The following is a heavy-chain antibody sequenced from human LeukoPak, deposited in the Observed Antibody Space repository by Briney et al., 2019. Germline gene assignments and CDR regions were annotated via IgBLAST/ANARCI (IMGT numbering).Heavy chain of an antibody. CDR1: GFIFINAW. Sequence: PGGSLRLSCAASGFIFINAWMNWVRQAPGKGLEWVSGISSSGSGDNTYYADSVKGRFTISRDSSKNTLFLHMNTLRAEDTAIYYCAKDRTVGASYWYFDLWGRGTLVTVSS. D-gene: IGHD1-26*01. CDR3: AKDRTVGASYWYFDL. J-gene: IGHJ2*01. CDR2: ISSSGSGDNT. V-gene: IGHV3-23*01.